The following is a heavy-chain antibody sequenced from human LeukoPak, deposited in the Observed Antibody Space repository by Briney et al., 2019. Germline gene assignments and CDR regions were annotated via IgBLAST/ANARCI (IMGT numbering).Heavy chain of an antibody. CDR3: TTDNYDSSGYYYVAYYFGY. V-gene: IGHV3-15*01. CDR1: GFTFSNAW. J-gene: IGHJ4*02. D-gene: IGHD3-22*01. Sequence: GGSLRLSCAASGFTFSNAWMSWVRQAPGKGLEWVGRIKSKTDGGTTDYAAPVKGRFTISRDDSKNTLYLQMNSLKTEDTAVYYCTTDNYDSSGYYYVAYYFGYWGQGTLVTVSS. CDR2: IKSKTDGGTT.